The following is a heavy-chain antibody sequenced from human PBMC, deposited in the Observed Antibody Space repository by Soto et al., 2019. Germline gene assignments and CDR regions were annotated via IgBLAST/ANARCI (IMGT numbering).Heavy chain of an antibody. CDR3: AHTPSHVATAMVRGWFAP. Sequence: QITLKESGPTLVKPTQTLTLTCTFSGFSLSTSGVGVGWIRQPPGKALEWLALIYWDDDKRYSPSLKSRLTNTKDNSNHQLVLTRTYMDPVDTATYYCAHTPSHVATAMVRGWFAPWGQRPLVTVSS. D-gene: IGHD5-18*01. J-gene: IGHJ5*02. V-gene: IGHV2-5*02. CDR1: GFSLSTSGVG. CDR2: IYWDDDK.